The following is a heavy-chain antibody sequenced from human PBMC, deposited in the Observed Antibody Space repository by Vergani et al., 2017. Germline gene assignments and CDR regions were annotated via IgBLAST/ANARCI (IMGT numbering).Heavy chain of an antibody. CDR2: ISSSSSYI. D-gene: IGHD3-22*01. CDR3: AKDNVPGYYDSSGYCDY. Sequence: EVQLVESGGGLVKPGGSLRLSCAASGFTFSSYSMNWVRQAPGKGLEWVSSISSSSSYIYYADSVKGRFTIYRDNSKNTMFLQMNNLRAEDTAVYYCAKDNVPGYYDSSGYCDYWGQGTLVTVSS. V-gene: IGHV3-21*04. CDR1: GFTFSSYS. J-gene: IGHJ4*02.